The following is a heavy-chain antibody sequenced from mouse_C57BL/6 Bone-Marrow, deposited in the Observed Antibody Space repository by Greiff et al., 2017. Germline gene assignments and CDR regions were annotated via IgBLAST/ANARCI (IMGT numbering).Heavy chain of an antibody. CDR3: ARGDYGSSWFAY. CDR1: GYTFTSYW. V-gene: IGHV1-50*01. J-gene: IGHJ3*01. CDR2: IDPSDSYT. Sequence: QVQLQQPGAELVKPGASVKLSCKASGYTFTSYWMQWVKQRPGQGLEWIGEIDPSDSYTNYNQKFKGKATLTVYTSSSTAYMQLSSLTSEDSAVYYCARGDYGSSWFAYWGQGTLVTVSA. D-gene: IGHD1-1*01.